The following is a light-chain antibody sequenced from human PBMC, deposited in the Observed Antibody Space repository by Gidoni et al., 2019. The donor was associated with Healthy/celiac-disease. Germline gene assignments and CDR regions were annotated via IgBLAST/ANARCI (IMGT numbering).Light chain of an antibody. Sequence: DIVMTQSPDSLAASLGARATINCKSSQSVLYSSNNKNYLAWYQQKPGQPPKLLIYWASTRESGVPDRFSGSGSGTDFTLTISSLQAEDVAVYYCQQYYSTPQTFGQGTKVEIK. CDR3: QQYYSTPQT. J-gene: IGKJ1*01. CDR2: WAS. V-gene: IGKV4-1*01. CDR1: QSVLYSSNNKNY.